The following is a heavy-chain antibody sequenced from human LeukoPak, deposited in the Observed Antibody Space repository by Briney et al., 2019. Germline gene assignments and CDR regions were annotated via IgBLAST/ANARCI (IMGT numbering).Heavy chain of an antibody. D-gene: IGHD2-2*01. CDR2: IYHSGST. CDR1: GGSISSGDYY. J-gene: IGHJ6*02. Sequence: SQTLSLTCTVSGGSISSGDYYWSWIRQPPGKGLEWIGEIYHSGSTNYNPSLKSRVTVSVDKSKNQFSLKLSSVTAADTAVYYCARAKYQLLFSYYYGMDVWGQGTTVTVSS. CDR3: ARAKYQLLFSYYYGMDV. V-gene: IGHV4-30-4*01.